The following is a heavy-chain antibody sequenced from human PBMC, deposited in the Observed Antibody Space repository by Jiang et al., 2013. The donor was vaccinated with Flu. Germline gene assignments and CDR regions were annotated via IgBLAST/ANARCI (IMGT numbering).Heavy chain of an antibody. Sequence: ETLSLTCTVSGGSISSSSYYWGWIRQPPGKGLEWIGSIYYSGSTYYNPSLKSRVTISVDTSKNQFSLKLSSVTAADTAVYYCVRDYVWGTRDWGQGTLVTVSS. CDR3: VRDYVWGTRD. CDR1: GGSISSSSYY. V-gene: IGHV4-39*01. J-gene: IGHJ4*02. CDR2: IYYSGST. D-gene: IGHD3-16*01.